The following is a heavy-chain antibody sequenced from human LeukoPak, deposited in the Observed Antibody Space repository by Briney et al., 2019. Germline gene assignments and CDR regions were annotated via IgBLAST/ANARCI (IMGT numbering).Heavy chain of an antibody. CDR2: IYYSGST. J-gene: IGHJ4*02. CDR1: GGSISSSSYY. CDR3: ARDRGTWNDDGFDY. D-gene: IGHD1-1*01. Sequence: SETLSLTCTVSGGSISSSSYYWGWIRQPPGKGLEWIGSIYYSGSTNYNPSLKSRVTMSVDTSKNQFSLKLSSVTAADTAVYYCARDRGTWNDDGFDYWGQGTLVTVSS. V-gene: IGHV4-39*07.